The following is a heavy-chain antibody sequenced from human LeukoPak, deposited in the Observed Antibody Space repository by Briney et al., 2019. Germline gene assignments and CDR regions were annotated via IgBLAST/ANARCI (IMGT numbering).Heavy chain of an antibody. CDR1: GFTFSSHA. V-gene: IGHV3-23*01. J-gene: IGHJ4*02. CDR3: AKGSSGISTMRFFDY. D-gene: IGHD3-22*01. CDR2: IKADGGST. Sequence: PGGSLRLSCAASGFTFSSHAMSWVRQAPGKGLEWISVIKADGGSTYYADSVEGRFTISRDNSKNTLYLQMNSLRAEDTAVYYCAKGSSGISTMRFFDYWGQGTLVTVSS.